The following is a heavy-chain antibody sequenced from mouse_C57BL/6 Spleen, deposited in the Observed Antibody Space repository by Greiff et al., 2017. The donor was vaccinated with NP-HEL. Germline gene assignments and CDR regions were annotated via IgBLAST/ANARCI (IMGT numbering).Heavy chain of an antibody. J-gene: IGHJ1*01. CDR2: ISSGSSTI. Sequence: EVMLVESGGGLVKPGGSLKLPCAASGFTFSDYGMHWVRQAPEKGLEWVAYISSGSSTIYYADTVKGRFTISRDNDKNTLFLQMTSLRSEDTAMYYCARRGYVTRFWYFDVWGPGTTVTVSS. CDR3: ARRGYVTRFWYFDV. D-gene: IGHD2-14*01. CDR1: GFTFSDYG. V-gene: IGHV5-17*01.